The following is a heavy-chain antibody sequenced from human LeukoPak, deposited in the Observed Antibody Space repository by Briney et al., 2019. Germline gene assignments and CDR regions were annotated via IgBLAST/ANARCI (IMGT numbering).Heavy chain of an antibody. CDR1: GFTFSNSI. V-gene: IGHV3-30*04. CDR2: ISYDGSNK. Sequence: GGSLRLSCAASGFTFSNSIIHWVRQAPGKGLEWVALISYDGSNKYYADSVKGRFTISRDNSKNTLYLQMNSLRAEDTAVYYCARVGLSGYDWGDFDYWGQGTLVTVSS. D-gene: IGHD5-12*01. J-gene: IGHJ4*02. CDR3: ARVGLSGYDWGDFDY.